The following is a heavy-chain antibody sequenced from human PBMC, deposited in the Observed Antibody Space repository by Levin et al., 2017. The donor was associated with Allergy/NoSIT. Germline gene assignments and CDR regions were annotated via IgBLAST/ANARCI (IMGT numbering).Heavy chain of an antibody. V-gene: IGHV1-2*02. CDR3: ARGSPFDWFPPEF. Sequence: GASVKVSCKASGYTFTGYYMHWLRQAPGQGLEWMGWVDPSGGGINYAQKFQDRVTMTRDTSISTAYMELTRLRSDDTAVYYCARGSPFDWFPPEFWGQGTLLVVSS. J-gene: IGHJ4*02. D-gene: IGHD3-9*01. CDR2: VDPSGGGI. CDR1: GYTFTGYY.